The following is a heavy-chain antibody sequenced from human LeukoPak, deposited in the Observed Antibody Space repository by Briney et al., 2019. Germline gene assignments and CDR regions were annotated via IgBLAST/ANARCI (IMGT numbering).Heavy chain of an antibody. J-gene: IGHJ6*03. CDR3: ARVPTYCSGGSCYSVRPYYYYMDV. CDR2: MNPNSGNT. V-gene: IGHV1-8*03. CDR1: GYTFTSYD. Sequence: ASVKVSCKASGYTFTSYDINWVRQATGQGLEWMGWMNPNSGNTGYAQKFQGRVTITRNTSISTAYMELSSLRSEDTAVYYCARVPTYCSGGSCYSVRPYYYYMDVWGKGTTVTVSS. D-gene: IGHD2-15*01.